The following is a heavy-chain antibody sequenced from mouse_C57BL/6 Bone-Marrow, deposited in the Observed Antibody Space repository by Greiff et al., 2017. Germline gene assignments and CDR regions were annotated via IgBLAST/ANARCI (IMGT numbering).Heavy chain of an antibody. J-gene: IGHJ4*01. CDR3: VEWLLHG. V-gene: IGHV14-2*01. D-gene: IGHD2-3*01. CDR1: GYTFTDYN. Sequence: EVQLQQSGPELVKPGASVKIPCKASGYTFTDYNMDWVKQRTEQGLEWIGRIDPEDGETKYAPKFQGKATITADTSSNTAYLQLSSLTSEDTAVYYCVEWLLHGGGQGTSVTVSS. CDR2: IDPEDGET.